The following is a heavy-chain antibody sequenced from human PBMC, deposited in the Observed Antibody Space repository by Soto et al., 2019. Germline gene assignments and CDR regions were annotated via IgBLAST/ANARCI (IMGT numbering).Heavy chain of an antibody. CDR2: FSSSGSTI. J-gene: IGHJ4*02. D-gene: IGHD3-22*01. CDR3: ARDYYDSSGYYGY. Sequence: PGASLRLSSRASGFTFISYSIIWFRQAPGKGLEWVSYFSSSGSTIYYADSVKGRFTISRDNAKNSLYLQMNSLRDEDTAVYYCARDYYDSSGYYGYWGQGT. CDR1: GFTFISYS. V-gene: IGHV3-48*02.